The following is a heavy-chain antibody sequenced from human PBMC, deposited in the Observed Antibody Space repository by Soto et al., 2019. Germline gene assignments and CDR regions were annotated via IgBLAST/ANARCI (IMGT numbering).Heavy chain of an antibody. CDR2: IIPALGVT. CDR3: ATNYDFGGD. D-gene: IGHD3-16*01. J-gene: IGHJ4*02. Sequence: QVQLVQSGAEVKKPGSSVKVSCKASGGTFGSYVFSWVRQAPGQGLEWMGGIIPALGVTNYAQKFQGRVTITEDQSTTTAYMEQSSLRSEETAVYYCATNYDFGGDWGQRSLVTV. V-gene: IGHV1-69*09. CDR1: GGTFGSYV.